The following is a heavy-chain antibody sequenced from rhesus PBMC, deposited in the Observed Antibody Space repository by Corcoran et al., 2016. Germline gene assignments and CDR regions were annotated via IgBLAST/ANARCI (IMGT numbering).Heavy chain of an antibody. V-gene: IGHV4-169*02. J-gene: IGHJ4*01. Sequence: QLQLQESGPGLVKPSETLSVTCAVSGGSISSSYWSWIRQAPGKGLEWIGYIYGSGSSTNYNPSLKSRVTLSVDPSKNQLSLKLSSVTAAYTAVYYCASGDEYSYYWGQGVLVTVSS. CDR1: GGSISSSY. CDR2: IYGSGSST. D-gene: IGHD2-33*01. CDR3: ASGDEYSYY.